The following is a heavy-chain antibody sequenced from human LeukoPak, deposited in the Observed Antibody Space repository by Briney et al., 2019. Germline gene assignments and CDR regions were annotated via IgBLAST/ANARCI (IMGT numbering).Heavy chain of an antibody. Sequence: PSETLSLTCTVSGASIITYYWSWIRQPAGQGLEWIGRIYSSGSTNYNPSLKGRVTMSVDTSKNQFSPKMNSMTAADTAVYYCARDGGHCSGGTCYSVWIDPWGQGTLVNVSS. J-gene: IGHJ5*02. D-gene: IGHD2-15*01. CDR1: GASIITYY. V-gene: IGHV4-4*07. CDR3: ARDGGHCSGGTCYSVWIDP. CDR2: IYSSGST.